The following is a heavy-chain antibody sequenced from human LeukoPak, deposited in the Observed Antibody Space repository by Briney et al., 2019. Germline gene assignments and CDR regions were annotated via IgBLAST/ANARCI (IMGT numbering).Heavy chain of an antibody. D-gene: IGHD3-10*01. J-gene: IGHJ4*02. Sequence: SVKVSCKASGGTFSSYAISWVRQAPGQGLEWMGGIIPIFGTANYAQKFQGRVTITADESTSTAYMELSSLRSEDTAVYYCARDLGSGGVFDYWGQGTLVTVSP. CDR1: GGTFSSYA. CDR3: ARDLGSGGVFDY. V-gene: IGHV1-69*13. CDR2: IIPIFGTA.